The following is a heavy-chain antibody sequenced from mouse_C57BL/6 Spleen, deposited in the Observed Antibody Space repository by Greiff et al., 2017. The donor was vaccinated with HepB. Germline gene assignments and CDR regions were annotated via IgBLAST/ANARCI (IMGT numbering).Heavy chain of an antibody. V-gene: IGHV1-69*01. J-gene: IGHJ4*01. Sequence: VQLQQSGAELVMPGASVKLSCKASGYTFTSYWMHWVKQRPGQGLEWIGEIDPSDSYTNYNQKFKGKSTLPVDKSSSTAYMQLSSLTSEDSAVYYCAREDSSMDYWGQGTSVTVSS. D-gene: IGHD2-12*01. CDR3: AREDSSMDY. CDR2: IDPSDSYT. CDR1: GYTFTSYW.